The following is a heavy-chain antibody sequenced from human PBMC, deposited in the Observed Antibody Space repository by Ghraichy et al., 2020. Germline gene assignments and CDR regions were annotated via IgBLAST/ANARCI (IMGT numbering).Heavy chain of an antibody. D-gene: IGHD6-6*01. CDR3: ARGLKIAARPNWFDP. V-gene: IGHV4-34*01. Sequence: SETLSLTCAVYGGSFSGYYWSWIRQPPGKGLEWIGEINHSGSTNYNPSLKSRVTISVDTSKNQFSLKLSSVTAADTAVYYCARGLKIAARPNWFDPWGQGTLVTVSS. J-gene: IGHJ5*02. CDR1: GGSFSGYY. CDR2: INHSGST.